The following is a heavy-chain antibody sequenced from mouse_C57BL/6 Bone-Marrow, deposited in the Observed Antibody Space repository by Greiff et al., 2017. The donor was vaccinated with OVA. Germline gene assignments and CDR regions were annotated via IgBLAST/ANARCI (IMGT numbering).Heavy chain of an antibody. V-gene: IGHV14-4*01. D-gene: IGHD5-1*01. Sequence: EVQLQQSGAELVRPGASVKLSCTASGFNIKDDYMHWVKERPEQGLEWIGWIDPENGDTEYASKFQGKATITADTSSKTVYLHLSSLTSEDTAVYYCTTYLYGGQGTTLTVSS. CDR3: TTYLY. CDR2: IDPENGDT. CDR1: GFNIKDDY. J-gene: IGHJ2*01.